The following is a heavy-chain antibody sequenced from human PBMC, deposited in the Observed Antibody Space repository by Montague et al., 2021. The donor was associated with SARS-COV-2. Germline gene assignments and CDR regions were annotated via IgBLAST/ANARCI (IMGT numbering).Heavy chain of an antibody. J-gene: IGHJ4*02. CDR2: IYYSGNT. CDR3: ARGVIAAPGYFGY. D-gene: IGHD3-22*01. Sequence: TLSLTCTVSGGSFNSGAYFRSWIRQHPEKGLDWIAYIYYSGNTYYNPSLKSRGALSVDTSKKQFSLNLTSVTAADTATYYCARGVIAAPGYFGYWGQGTLVTVSS. CDR1: GGSFNSGAYF. V-gene: IGHV4-31*03.